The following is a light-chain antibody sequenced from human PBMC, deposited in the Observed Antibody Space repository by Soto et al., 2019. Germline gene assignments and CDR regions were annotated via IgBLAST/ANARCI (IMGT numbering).Light chain of an antibody. V-gene: IGLV2-14*01. CDR1: SSDIGAYDS. J-gene: IGLJ2*01. Sequence: QSALTQPASLSGSPGQSITISCTGTSSDIGAYDSVSWYQQHPGKAPKLILFEAINRPSGISNRFSGSKSGTTASLTISGLQTDDEADYYCASYTGRNAWLFGGGTKVTVL. CDR2: EAI. CDR3: ASYTGRNAWL.